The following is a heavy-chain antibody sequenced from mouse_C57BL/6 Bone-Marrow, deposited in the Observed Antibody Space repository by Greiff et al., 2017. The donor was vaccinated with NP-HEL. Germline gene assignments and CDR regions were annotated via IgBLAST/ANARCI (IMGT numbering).Heavy chain of an antibody. Sequence: QVQLKQPGAELVRPGSSVKLSCKASGYTFTSYWMDWVKQRPGQGLEWIGNIYPSDSETHYNQKFKDKATLTVDKSSSTAYMQLSSLTSEDSAVYYCARSGDYYGSSYDYWGQGTTLTVSS. D-gene: IGHD1-1*01. CDR3: ARSGDYYGSSYDY. V-gene: IGHV1-61*01. CDR2: IYPSDSET. J-gene: IGHJ2*01. CDR1: GYTFTSYW.